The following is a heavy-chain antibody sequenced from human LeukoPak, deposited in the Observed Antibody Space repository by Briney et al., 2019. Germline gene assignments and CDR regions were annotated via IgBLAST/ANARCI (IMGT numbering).Heavy chain of an antibody. J-gene: IGHJ4*02. CDR1: GFTFSSYE. D-gene: IGHD2-15*01. Sequence: GGSLRLSCAASGFTFSSYEMNWVRQAPGKGLEWVANIKQDGSEKYYVDSVKGRFTISRDNAKNSLYLQMNNLRAEDTAVYYCARDHGYEATVDWGQGTLVTVSS. V-gene: IGHV3-7*01. CDR3: ARDHGYEATVD. CDR2: IKQDGSEK.